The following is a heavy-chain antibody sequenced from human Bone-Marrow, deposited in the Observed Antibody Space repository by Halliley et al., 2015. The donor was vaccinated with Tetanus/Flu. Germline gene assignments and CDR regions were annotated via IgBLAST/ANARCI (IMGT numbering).Heavy chain of an antibody. V-gene: IGHV3-48*02. CDR3: SRTRGYSAY. J-gene: IGHJ4*02. CDR2: LSPESRTI. D-gene: IGHD2-15*01. Sequence: GLEWISSLSPESRTISYTQSLTGRFTVSRDDASKTVFLQMTRLRDDDTAVYYCSRTRGYSAYWGQGTLVSVS.